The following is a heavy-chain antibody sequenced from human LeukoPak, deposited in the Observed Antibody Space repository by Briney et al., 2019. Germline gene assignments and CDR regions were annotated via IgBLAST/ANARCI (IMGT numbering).Heavy chain of an antibody. J-gene: IGHJ4*02. V-gene: IGHV1-69*05. CDR3: ARAATLAGRPFDY. D-gene: IGHD6-19*01. CDR1: GGTFSSYA. CDR2: IIPIFGTA. Sequence: ASVKVSCKASGGTFSSYAISWVRQAPGQGLEWMGGIIPIFGTANYAQKFQGRVTITTDESTSTAYMELSSLRSEDTAVYYCARAATLAGRPFDYWAQGPLVTVPS.